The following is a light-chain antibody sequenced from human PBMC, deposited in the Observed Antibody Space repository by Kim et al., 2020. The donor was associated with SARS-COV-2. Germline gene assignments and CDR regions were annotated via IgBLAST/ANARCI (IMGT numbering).Light chain of an antibody. V-gene: IGLV2-14*04. Sequence: PGQALTIPCPGTSSDVGGYNYVSWYQQHPGKVPKLMIYDVSKRPPGVSNRFSGSKSGNTASLTISGLQAEDEADYYCRSYTYSSTVFGGGTQLTVL. J-gene: IGLJ2*01. CDR3: RSYTYSSTV. CDR2: DVS. CDR1: SSDVGGYNY.